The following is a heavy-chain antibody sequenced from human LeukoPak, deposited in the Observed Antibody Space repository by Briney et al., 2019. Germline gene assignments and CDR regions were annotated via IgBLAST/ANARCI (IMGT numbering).Heavy chain of an antibody. CDR1: SDFFSSVTDY. CDR3: ARALAVAGTETVS. V-gene: IGHV4-31*03. Sequence: SETLSLTCTVSSDFFSSVTDYWAWIRQPPGKGLEWIGYIYYSGSTYYNPSLKSRVTISVDTSKNQFSLKLSSVTAADTAVYYCARALAVAGTETVSWGQGTLVTVSS. D-gene: IGHD6-19*01. J-gene: IGHJ4*02. CDR2: IYYSGST.